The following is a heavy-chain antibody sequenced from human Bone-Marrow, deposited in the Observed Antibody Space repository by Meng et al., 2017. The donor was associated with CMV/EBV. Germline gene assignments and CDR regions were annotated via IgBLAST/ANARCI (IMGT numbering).Heavy chain of an antibody. Sequence: GSLRLSCAVYGGSFSGYYWSWVRQPPGKGLEWIGEINHSGSTNYNPSLKSRVTISVDTSKNQFSLKLSSVTAADTAVYYCARVSVGAAAGLNWFDPWGQGTLVTVSS. CDR2: INHSGST. CDR3: ARVSVGAAAGLNWFDP. D-gene: IGHD6-13*01. J-gene: IGHJ5*02. V-gene: IGHV4-34*01. CDR1: GGSFSGYY.